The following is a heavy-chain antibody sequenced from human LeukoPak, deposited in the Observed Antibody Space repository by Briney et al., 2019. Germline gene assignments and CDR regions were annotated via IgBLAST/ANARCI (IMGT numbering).Heavy chain of an antibody. D-gene: IGHD3-10*01. CDR2: IYHSGST. V-gene: IGHV4-38-2*01. Sequence: SETLSLTCAVSGYSISSGYYWGWIRQPPGKGLGWIGSIYHSGSTYYNPSLKSRVTISVDTSKNQFSLKLSSVTAADTAVYYWARGHLWYNYGSGSYYFDYWGQGTLVTVSS. CDR3: ARGHLWYNYGSGSYYFDY. CDR1: GYSISSGYY. J-gene: IGHJ4*02.